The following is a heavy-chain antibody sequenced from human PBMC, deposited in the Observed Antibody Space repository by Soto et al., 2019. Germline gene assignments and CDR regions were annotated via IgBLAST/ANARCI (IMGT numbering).Heavy chain of an antibody. CDR3: AINNQCAYSSRWYDIWFDT. J-gene: IGHJ5*02. CDR2: IIPIFGTA. V-gene: IGHV1-69*13. Sequence: SVKVSCKASGGTFSSYAISWVRQAPGQGLEWMGGIIPIFGTANYAQKFQGRVTITADESTSTAYMELSSQRSEDTAVYYCAINNQCAYSSRWYDIWFDTWGQGTLVTVSS. CDR1: GGTFSSYA. D-gene: IGHD6-13*01.